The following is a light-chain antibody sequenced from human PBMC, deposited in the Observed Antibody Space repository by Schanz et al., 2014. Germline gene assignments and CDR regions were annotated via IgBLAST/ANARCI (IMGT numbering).Light chain of an antibody. CDR1: QSVRSN. Sequence: EIVMTQSPATLSVSPGERATLSCRASQSVRSNLAWYQLKPGQPPRLLIYGASTRATGIPARFSGSGSGTEFTLTISSLQSEDLAVYYCQQYNNWPPVTFGQGTKVEIK. V-gene: IGKV3-15*01. CDR2: GAS. CDR3: QQYNNWPPVT. J-gene: IGKJ2*01.